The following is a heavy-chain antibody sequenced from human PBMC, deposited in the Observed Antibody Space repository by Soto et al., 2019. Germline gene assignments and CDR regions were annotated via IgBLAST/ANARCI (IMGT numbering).Heavy chain of an antibody. CDR3: ARPMSLRFLEWLPTSYYFDY. CDR2: ISAYNGNT. J-gene: IGHJ4*02. Sequence: VASVKVSCKASGYTFTSYGISWVRQAPGQGLEWMGWISAYNGNTNYAQKLQGRVTMTTDTSTSTAYMELRSLRSDDTAVYYCARPMSLRFLEWLPTSYYFDYWGQGTLVTVSS. D-gene: IGHD3-3*01. V-gene: IGHV1-18*01. CDR1: GYTFTSYG.